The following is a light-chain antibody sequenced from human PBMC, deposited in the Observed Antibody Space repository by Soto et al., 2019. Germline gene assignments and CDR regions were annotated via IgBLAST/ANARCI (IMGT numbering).Light chain of an antibody. V-gene: IGKV3-20*01. CDR1: QSVSSNY. CDR3: QQYGSSLSIT. J-gene: IGKJ5*01. Sequence: EIVLTQSPGTLSLSPGERATLSCRASQSVSSNYFAWYQQKPGQAPRLLIYGASSRATGIPDRFSGSGSGTDFTLTISRLEPEDFAVSYCQQYGSSLSITFGQGTRLEIK. CDR2: GAS.